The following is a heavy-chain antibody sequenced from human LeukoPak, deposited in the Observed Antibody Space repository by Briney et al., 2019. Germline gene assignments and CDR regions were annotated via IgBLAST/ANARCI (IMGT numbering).Heavy chain of an antibody. D-gene: IGHD1-26*01. J-gene: IGHJ4*02. CDR1: GFTFSSYA. Sequence: HTGGSLRLSCAASGFTFSSYAMNWVRQAPGKGLGWVSAITGSGGRTYYADSVKGRFTISRDNSKNTLYLQMNSLRAEDTAVYYCASGSYAFDYWGQGTLVTVSS. CDR3: ASGSYAFDY. V-gene: IGHV3-23*01. CDR2: ITGSGGRT.